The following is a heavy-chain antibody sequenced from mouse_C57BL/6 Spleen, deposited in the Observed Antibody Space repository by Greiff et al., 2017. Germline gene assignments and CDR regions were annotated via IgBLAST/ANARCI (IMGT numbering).Heavy chain of an antibody. CDR1: GYTFTSYG. Sequence: QVQLQQSGAELARPGASVKLSCKASGYTFTSYGISWVKQRTGQGLEWIGEIYPRSGNTYYNEKFKGKATLTADKSSSTAYMELRSLTSEDSAVYFCARRATVVAKGYCDVWGTGTTVTVSS. CDR3: ARRATVVAKGYCDV. D-gene: IGHD1-1*01. CDR2: IYPRSGNT. J-gene: IGHJ1*03. V-gene: IGHV1-81*01.